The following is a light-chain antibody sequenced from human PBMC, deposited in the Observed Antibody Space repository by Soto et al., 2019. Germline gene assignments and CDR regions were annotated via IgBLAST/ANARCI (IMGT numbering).Light chain of an antibody. CDR1: QSVSSD. CDR3: LQYNNWPPFT. J-gene: IGKJ2*01. CDR2: GAS. Sequence: EIVMTQSPATLSVSPGERATLSCRASQSVSSDLAWYQQKPGQAPRLLLFGASTRATGIPARFSGSGYGTEFSLTISSLQSEDFAVYYCLQYNNWPPFTFGQGTNVEIK. V-gene: IGKV3-15*01.